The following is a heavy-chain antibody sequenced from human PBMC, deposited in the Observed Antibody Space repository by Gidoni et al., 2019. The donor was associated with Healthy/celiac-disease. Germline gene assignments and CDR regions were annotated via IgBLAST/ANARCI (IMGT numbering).Heavy chain of an antibody. CDR1: GYSISSGYY. CDR2: ICHSGST. D-gene: IGHD6-13*01. Sequence: QVQLQESGPGLVKPSETLSLTCAVSGYSISSGYYWGWIRQPPGKGLEWIGSICHSGSTYYNPSLKSRVTISVDTSKNQFSLKLSSVTAADTAVYYCARSGRGLIAAAPWYYGMDVWGQGTTVTVSS. J-gene: IGHJ6*02. V-gene: IGHV4-38-2*01. CDR3: ARSGRGLIAAAPWYYGMDV.